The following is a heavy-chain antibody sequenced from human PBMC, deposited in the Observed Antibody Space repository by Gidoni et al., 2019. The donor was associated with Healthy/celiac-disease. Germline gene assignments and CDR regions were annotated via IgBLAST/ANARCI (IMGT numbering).Heavy chain of an antibody. D-gene: IGHD3-10*01. CDR1: GFTFSSYW. CDR3: ARDSPLLWFGELFDY. Sequence: EVQLVESGGGLVQPGGSLRLSCAASGFTFSSYWMSWVGQAPGKGREGVANIKQDGSEKYYVDSVKGRFTISRDNAKNSLYRQMNSLRAEDTAVYYCARDSPLLWFGELFDYWGQGTLVTVSS. J-gene: IGHJ4*02. CDR2: IKQDGSEK. V-gene: IGHV3-7*03.